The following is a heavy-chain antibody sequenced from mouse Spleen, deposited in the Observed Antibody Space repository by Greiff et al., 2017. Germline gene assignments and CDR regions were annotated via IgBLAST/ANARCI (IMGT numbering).Heavy chain of an antibody. Sequence: VQLQQSGAELVKPGASVKLSCKASGYTFTSYWMQWVKQRPGQGLEWIGEIDPSDSYTNYNQKFKGKATLTVDTSSSTAYMQLSSLTSEDSAVYYCARSYYYGSSYVFDYWGQGTTLTVS. CDR2: IDPSDSYT. J-gene: IGHJ2*01. CDR1: GYTFTSYW. V-gene: IGHV1-50*01. D-gene: IGHD1-1*01. CDR3: ARSYYYGSSYVFDY.